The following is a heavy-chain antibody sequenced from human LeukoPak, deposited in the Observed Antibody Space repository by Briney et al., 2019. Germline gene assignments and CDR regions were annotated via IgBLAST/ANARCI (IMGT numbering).Heavy chain of an antibody. CDR3: ARHYGDYAHFDY. J-gene: IGHJ4*02. Sequence: GGSLRLSCAASGFTFSSYSMNWVRQAPGKGLEWVSSISSSSSYIYYADSVKGRFTISRDNAKNSLYLQMNSLRAEDTAVYYCARHYGDYAHFDYWGQGTLATVSS. V-gene: IGHV3-21*01. D-gene: IGHD4-17*01. CDR1: GFTFSSYS. CDR2: ISSSSSYI.